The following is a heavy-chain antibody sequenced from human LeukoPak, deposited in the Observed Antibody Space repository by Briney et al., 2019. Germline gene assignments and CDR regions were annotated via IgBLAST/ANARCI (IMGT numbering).Heavy chain of an antibody. V-gene: IGHV7-4-1*02. CDR1: GYTFTSYA. CDR2: INTNTGNP. CDR3: ARDGAYGDTNWFDP. J-gene: IGHJ5*02. Sequence: GASVKVSCKASGYTFTSYAMNWVRQAPGQGLEWMGWINTNTGNPTYAQGFTGRFVFSLDTSVSTAYLQISSLKAEDTAVYYCARDGAYGDTNWFDPWGQGTLVTVSS. D-gene: IGHD4-17*01.